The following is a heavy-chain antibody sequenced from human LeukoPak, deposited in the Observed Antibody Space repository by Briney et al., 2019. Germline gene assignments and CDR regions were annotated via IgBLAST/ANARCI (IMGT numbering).Heavy chain of an antibody. CDR2: IYYSGST. J-gene: IGHJ4*02. Sequence: SETLSLTCTVSGGSISSSSYYWGWIRQPPGKGLEWIGSIYYSGSTYYNPSLKSRVTISVDTSKNQFSLKLSSVTAADTAVYYCARRGYSSGWLDRWGQGTLVTVSS. CDR1: GGSISSSSYY. D-gene: IGHD6-19*01. V-gene: IGHV4-39*01. CDR3: ARRGYSSGWLDR.